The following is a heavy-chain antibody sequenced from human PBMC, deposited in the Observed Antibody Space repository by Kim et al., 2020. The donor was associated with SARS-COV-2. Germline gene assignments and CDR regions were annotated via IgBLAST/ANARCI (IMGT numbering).Heavy chain of an antibody. CDR2: ISYDGSNK. D-gene: IGHD3-10*01. Sequence: GGSLRLSCAASGFTFSSYAMHWVRQAPGKGLEWVAVISYDGSNKYYADSVKGRFTISRDNSKNTLYLQMNSLRAEDTAVYYCARGAVLLWFGELLWDYGMDVWGQGTTVTVSS. V-gene: IGHV3-30*04. CDR1: GFTFSSYA. CDR3: ARGAVLLWFGELLWDYGMDV. J-gene: IGHJ6*02.